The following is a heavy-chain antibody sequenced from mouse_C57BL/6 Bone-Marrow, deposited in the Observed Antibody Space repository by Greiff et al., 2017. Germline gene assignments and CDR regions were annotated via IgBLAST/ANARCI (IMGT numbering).Heavy chain of an antibody. CDR1: GYTFTSYW. V-gene: IGHV1-50*01. Sequence: QVQLQQPGAELVKPGASVKLSCKASGYTFTSYWMQWVKQRPGQGLEWIGEIDPSDSYTNYNQKFKGKATLTVDTSSSTAYMQLSSLTSEDSAVYYCARPFITTVVATPYWYFDVWGTGTTVTVSS. D-gene: IGHD1-1*01. CDR3: ARPFITTVVATPYWYFDV. J-gene: IGHJ1*03. CDR2: IDPSDSYT.